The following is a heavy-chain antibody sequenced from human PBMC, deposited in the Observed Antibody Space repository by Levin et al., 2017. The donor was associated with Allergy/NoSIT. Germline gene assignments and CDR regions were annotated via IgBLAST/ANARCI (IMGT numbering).Heavy chain of an antibody. CDR3: ARDGFTGTTTYYYYGMDV. V-gene: IGHV3-11*01. D-gene: IGHD1-7*01. J-gene: IGHJ6*02. CDR1: GFTFSDYY. CDR2: ISSSGSTI. Sequence: LSLTCAASGFTFSDYYMSWIRQAPGKGLEWVSYISSSGSTIYYADSVKGRFTISRDNAKNSLYLQMNSLRAEDTAVYYCARDGFTGTTTYYYYGMDVWGQGTTVTVSS.